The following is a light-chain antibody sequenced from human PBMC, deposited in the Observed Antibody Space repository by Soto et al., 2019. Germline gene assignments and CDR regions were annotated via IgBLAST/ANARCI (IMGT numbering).Light chain of an antibody. Sequence: QSALTQPPSASGSPGQSVTISCTGTSSDVGGTNFVSWYQPHPGKAPKLMIYEVTKRPSGVPDRFSGSKSGNTASLTVSGLQAEYEAEYSCSSYAGSNNYVFGSGTALTVL. CDR2: EVT. CDR1: SSDVGGTNF. V-gene: IGLV2-8*01. CDR3: SSYAGSNNYV. J-gene: IGLJ1*01.